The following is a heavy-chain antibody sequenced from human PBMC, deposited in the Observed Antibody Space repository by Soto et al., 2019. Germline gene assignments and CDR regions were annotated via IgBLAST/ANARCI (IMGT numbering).Heavy chain of an antibody. CDR3: ARADEVPGHFDY. J-gene: IGHJ4*02. Sequence: QVQLQESGPGLVKPSQTLSLTCAVSGGSISSGDYYWSWIRQPPGKGLEWIGYIYYSGSTYYNPSLKSRVTISLDTSKNQFSPNLSSVTAADTAVYYCARADEVPGHFDYWGQGTLVTVSS. CDR2: IYYSGST. D-gene: IGHD2-2*01. CDR1: GGSISSGDYY. V-gene: IGHV4-30-4*01.